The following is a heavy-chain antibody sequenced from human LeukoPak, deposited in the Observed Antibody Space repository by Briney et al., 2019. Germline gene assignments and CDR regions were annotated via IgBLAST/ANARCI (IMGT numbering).Heavy chain of an antibody. D-gene: IGHD3-16*01. J-gene: IGHJ4*02. Sequence: TGGSLRLSCAASGFIFSYYGMHWVRQAPGKGLEWVAVIWYDGSNRYYADSLKSRFTISRDNSKNTLYLQMNSLTADDTAVYYCARDPLGVLSYFDYWGQGTLVTVSS. CDR3: ARDPLGVLSYFDY. CDR1: GFIFSYYG. V-gene: IGHV3-33*01. CDR2: IWYDGSNR.